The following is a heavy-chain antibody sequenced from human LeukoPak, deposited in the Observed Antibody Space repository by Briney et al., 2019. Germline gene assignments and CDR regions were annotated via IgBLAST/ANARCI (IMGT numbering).Heavy chain of an antibody. Sequence: GASLQISCEGSGSIFTSYWIGWVRQLPGKGLEWMGISYPGDSDTRYSPSFQGQVTISADKSISTAYLQWSSLKASDTAMYYCAIHDYGGNSKSPWGQGTLVTVSS. CDR2: SYPGDSDT. V-gene: IGHV5-51*01. CDR3: AIHDYGGNSKSP. J-gene: IGHJ5*02. CDR1: GSIFTSYW. D-gene: IGHD4-23*01.